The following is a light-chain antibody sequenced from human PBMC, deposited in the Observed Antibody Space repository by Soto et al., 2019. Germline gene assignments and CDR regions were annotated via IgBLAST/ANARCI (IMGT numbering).Light chain of an antibody. CDR1: QSVSTN. CDR2: FAS. CDR3: QQYDKWPRN. J-gene: IGKJ1*01. Sequence: VMTQSPATLSVSPGERAALSCRASQSVSTNLAWYQQKPGQPPRLLIYFASTRATAVPARFTAGGSGTEFTLQISSLQSDDFEFYYCQQYDKWPRNFGQGTKVEIK. V-gene: IGKV3-15*01.